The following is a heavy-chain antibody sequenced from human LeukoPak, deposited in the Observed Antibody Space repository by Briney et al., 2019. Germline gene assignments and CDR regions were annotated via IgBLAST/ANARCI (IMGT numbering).Heavy chain of an antibody. J-gene: IGHJ4*02. Sequence: SETLSLTCAVYGGSFSGYYWSWIRQPPGKGLEWIGEINHSGSTNYNPSLKSRVTISVDTSRNQFSLKLSSVTAADTAVYYCARPPAHYYYGSGSYYKYWGQGTLVTVSS. CDR3: ARPPAHYYYGSGSYYKY. D-gene: IGHD3-10*01. CDR2: INHSGST. CDR1: GGSFSGYY. V-gene: IGHV4-34*01.